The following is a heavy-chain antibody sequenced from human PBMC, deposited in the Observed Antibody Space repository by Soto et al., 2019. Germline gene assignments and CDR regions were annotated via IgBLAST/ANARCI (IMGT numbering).Heavy chain of an antibody. J-gene: IGHJ4*02. CDR2: IYYGGST. D-gene: IGHD1-26*01. Sequence: SETLSLTCTVSGGSIGSSFYYWGWIRQPPGMGLEWIGTIYYGGSTNYNPALQSRVTISIDTSKNQFSLNLSSVTAADTAVYYCARHVRGATWAYFDFWGQGTLVTVSS. CDR1: GGSIGSSFYY. CDR3: ARHVRGATWAYFDF. V-gene: IGHV4-39*01.